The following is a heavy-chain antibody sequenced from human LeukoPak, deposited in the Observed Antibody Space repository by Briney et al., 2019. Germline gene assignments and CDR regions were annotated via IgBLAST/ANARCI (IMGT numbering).Heavy chain of an antibody. CDR2: IKQDGSEK. D-gene: IGHD3-3*01. CDR3: ARLYYDFWSGYYWGYYFDY. CDR1: GFTFSSYW. J-gene: IGHJ4*02. Sequence: PGGSLRLSCAASGFTFSSYWMSWVRQAPGKGLEWVANIKQDGSEKYYVDSVKGRFTISRDNAKNSLYLQMNSLRAEDTAVYYCARLYYDFWSGYYWGYYFDYWGQGTLVTVSS. V-gene: IGHV3-7*01.